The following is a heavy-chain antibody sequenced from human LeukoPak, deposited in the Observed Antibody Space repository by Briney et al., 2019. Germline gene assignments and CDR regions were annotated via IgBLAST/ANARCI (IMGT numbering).Heavy chain of an antibody. CDR3: ARLRTYGSDY. D-gene: IGHD3-10*01. J-gene: IGHJ4*02. Sequence: GGSLRLSCVASGITFSNYWMHWVRQAPGKGLIWVSRINSDESDTAYADSVKGRFTISRDNAKNTLYLQMNSLRAEDTAVYYCARLRTYGSDYWGQGTLVTVSS. CDR2: INSDESDT. V-gene: IGHV3-74*01. CDR1: GITFSNYW.